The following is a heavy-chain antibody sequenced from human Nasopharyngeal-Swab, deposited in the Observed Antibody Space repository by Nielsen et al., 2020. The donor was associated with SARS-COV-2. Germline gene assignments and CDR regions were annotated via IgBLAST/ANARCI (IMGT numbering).Heavy chain of an antibody. J-gene: IGHJ6*02. V-gene: IGHV1-46*01. D-gene: IGHD3-10*01. CDR1: GYTFTTYY. CDR2: INPSGGGT. Sequence: ASVKVSCKASGYTFTTYYIHWVRQAPGQGLEWMGIINPSGGGTNYAQKLKGRATMTVDTSTGTVYMELTSLTSEDTAVYYCARMMYFHGYYAMDVWGQGTTVTVSS. CDR3: ARMMYFHGYYAMDV.